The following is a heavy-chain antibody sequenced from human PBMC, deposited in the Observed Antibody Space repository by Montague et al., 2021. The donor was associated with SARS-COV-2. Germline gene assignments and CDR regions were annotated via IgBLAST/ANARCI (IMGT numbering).Heavy chain of an antibody. CDR3: ARANPRGASWAY. CDR1: EFPFSGYW. Sequence: SLRLSCAASEFPFSGYWMSWFRQAPGKGPEWVAEIEENGGEKNYVDSVKGRFTISRDNAKNSLYLHMNSLRGEDTALYFCARANPRGASWAYWGQGTLVTVSS. V-gene: IGHV3-7*01. D-gene: IGHD1-14*01. J-gene: IGHJ4*02. CDR2: IEENGGEK.